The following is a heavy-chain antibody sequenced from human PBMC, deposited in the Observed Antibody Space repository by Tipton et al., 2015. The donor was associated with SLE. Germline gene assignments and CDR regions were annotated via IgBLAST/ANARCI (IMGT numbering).Heavy chain of an antibody. V-gene: IGHV4-59*01. D-gene: IGHD3-10*01. CDR3: ARLIWFGELGAFDI. CDR1: GGSISSYY. J-gene: IGHJ3*02. Sequence: TLSLTCTVSGGSISSYYWSWIRQPPGKGLGWIGYIYYSGSTNYNPSLKSRVTISVDTSKNQFSLKLSSVTAADTAVYYCARLIWFGELGAFDIWGQGTMVTVSS. CDR2: IYYSGST.